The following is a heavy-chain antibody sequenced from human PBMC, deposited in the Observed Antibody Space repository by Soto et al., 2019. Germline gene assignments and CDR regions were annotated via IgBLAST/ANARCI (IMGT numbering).Heavy chain of an antibody. CDR3: ARDRPEYYYGMDV. CDR2: INAGNGNT. Sequence: ASVKVSCKASGYTFTSYTIHWVRQAPGQRLEWMGWINAGNGNTKYPQKFQGRVTITRDTSASTAYMELSRLRSEDTAVYYCARDRPEYYYGMDVWGQGTTVTVSS. CDR1: GYTFTSYT. J-gene: IGHJ6*02. V-gene: IGHV1-3*01.